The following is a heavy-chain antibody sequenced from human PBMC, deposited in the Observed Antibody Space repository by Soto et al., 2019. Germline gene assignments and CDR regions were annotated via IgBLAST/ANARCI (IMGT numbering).Heavy chain of an antibody. CDR1: GYTFTSYG. CDR3: ARGRYGDY. Sequence: QVHLVQSGAEVKKPGASVKVSCKASGYTFTSYGITWVRQAPGQGLEWMGWISPHNGNTDYAQKLQGRVIVTRDTSSSTASLELRSLRSDDTAVYYCARGRYGDYWGQGALVTVSS. D-gene: IGHD1-1*01. CDR2: ISPHNGNT. J-gene: IGHJ4*02. V-gene: IGHV1-18*01.